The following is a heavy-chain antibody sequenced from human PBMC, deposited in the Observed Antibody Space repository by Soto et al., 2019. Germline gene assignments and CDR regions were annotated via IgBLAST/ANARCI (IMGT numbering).Heavy chain of an antibody. D-gene: IGHD2-15*01. CDR3: AKDRISRVDY. CDR2: ISYDGSNK. CDR1: GFTFSSYG. V-gene: IGHV3-30*18. Sequence: GGSLRLSCAASGFTFSSYGMHWVRQAPGKGLEWVAVISYDGSNKYYADSVKGRFTISRDNSKNTLYLQMNSLRAEDTAVYYCAKDRISRVDYWGQGTLVTVSS. J-gene: IGHJ4*02.